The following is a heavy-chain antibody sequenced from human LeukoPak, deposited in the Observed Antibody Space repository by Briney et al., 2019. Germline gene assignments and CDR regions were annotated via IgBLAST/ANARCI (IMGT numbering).Heavy chain of an antibody. CDR3: ARSDYGSGNYYWSLDY. D-gene: IGHD3-10*01. V-gene: IGHV4-34*01. J-gene: IGHJ4*02. CDR2: INHSGST. CDR1: GGSFSGYY. Sequence: PSETLSLTYAVYGGSFSGYYWSWIRQPPGKGLEWIGEINHSGSTNYNPSLKSRVTISVDTSKNQFSLKLSSVTAADTAVYYCARSDYGSGNYYWSLDYWGQGTLVTVSS.